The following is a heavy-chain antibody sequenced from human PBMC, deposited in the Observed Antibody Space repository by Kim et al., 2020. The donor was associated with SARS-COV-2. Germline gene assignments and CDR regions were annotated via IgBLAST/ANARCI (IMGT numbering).Heavy chain of an antibody. CDR1: GFTFSSST. CDR2: IRSKPNNYAT. V-gene: IGHV3-73*01. D-gene: IGHD6-19*01. CDR3: TRVNPIPVGWYDALDI. J-gene: IGHJ3*02. Sequence: GGSLRLSCAASGFTFSSSTMHWVRQASGKGLEWVGRIRSKPNNYATAYAASVKGRFTISRDDSKNTPYLQMSSLKTEDTSIYYCTRVNPIPVGWYDALDIWGQGTPVTVSS.